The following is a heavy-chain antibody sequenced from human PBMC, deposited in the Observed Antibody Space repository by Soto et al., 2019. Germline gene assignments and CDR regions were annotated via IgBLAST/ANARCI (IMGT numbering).Heavy chain of an antibody. CDR2: INPSISTT. D-gene: IGHD3-16*02. V-gene: IGHV1-46*01. CDR1: GYTFTSQY. J-gene: IGHJ4*02. CDR3: TREADYIGGTYRRGFDY. Sequence: QVQLVQSGAEVKKPGASVKVSCRASGYTFTSQYIHWVRQAPGQGLEWMGIINPSISTTTYAQKFQGRVTMTRYTSTSTVYMELSSLRSEDTAVYYCTREADYIGGTYRRGFDYWGQGTLVTVST.